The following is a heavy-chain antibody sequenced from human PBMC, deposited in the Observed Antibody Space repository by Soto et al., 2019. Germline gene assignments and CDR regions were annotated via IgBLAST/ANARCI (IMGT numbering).Heavy chain of an antibody. CDR2: IYHSGST. CDR1: GGSTSSGGYS. V-gene: IGHV4-30-2*01. CDR3: ARVVDTAMVNWFDP. D-gene: IGHD5-18*01. Sequence: SETLSLTCAVSGGSTSSGGYSWSWIRQPPGKGLEWIGYIYHSGSTYYNPSLKSRVTISVDRSKNQFSLKLSSVTAADTAVYYCARVVDTAMVNWFDPWGQGTLVTVSS. J-gene: IGHJ5*02.